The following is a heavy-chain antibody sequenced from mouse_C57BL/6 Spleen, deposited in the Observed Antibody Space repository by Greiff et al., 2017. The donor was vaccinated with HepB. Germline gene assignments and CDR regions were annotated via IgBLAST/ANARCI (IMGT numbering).Heavy chain of an antibody. D-gene: IGHD2-1*01. J-gene: IGHJ1*03. Sequence: LQQPGASVKLSCKASGYTFTSYWMHWVKQRPGQGLEWIGMIHPNSGSTNYNEKFKSKATQTVDKSSSTAYMQLSSLTSEDSAVYYCASHLLGDFDVWGTGTTVTVSS. CDR2: IHPNSGST. CDR3: ASHLLGDFDV. CDR1: GYTFTSYW. V-gene: IGHV1-64*01.